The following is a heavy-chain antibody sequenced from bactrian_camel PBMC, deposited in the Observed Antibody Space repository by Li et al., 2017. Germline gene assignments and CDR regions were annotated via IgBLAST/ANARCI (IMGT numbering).Heavy chain of an antibody. V-gene: IGHV3S57*01. CDR3: AAATGTRCIFKVSEGY. D-gene: IGHD5*01. J-gene: IGHJ4*01. CDR2: IDSDGTI. CDR1: GSTITAYC. Sequence: HVQLVESGGGSVQAGGSLRLSCLASGSTITAYCMGWFREVPGQKREGVATIDSDGTIDYADSVKGRFTISKDNAKRTLYLQMNNLKPEDTAMYYCAAATGTRCIFKVSEGYWSQGTQVTVS.